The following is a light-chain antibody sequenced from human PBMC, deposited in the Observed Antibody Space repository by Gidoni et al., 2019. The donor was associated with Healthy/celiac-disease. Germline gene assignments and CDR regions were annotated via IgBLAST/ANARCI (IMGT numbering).Light chain of an antibody. J-gene: IGKJ4*01. V-gene: IGKV3-11*01. CDR2: DAS. CDR3: QQRSNWPLT. CDR1: QSVSSY. Sequence: ECVLTQYPATLSLSPGERATLSCRASQSVSSYLAWYQQKPGQAPRLLIYDASNRATGIPARFSGSGSGTDFTLTISSLEPEDFAVYYCQQRSNWPLTFGGGTKVEIK.